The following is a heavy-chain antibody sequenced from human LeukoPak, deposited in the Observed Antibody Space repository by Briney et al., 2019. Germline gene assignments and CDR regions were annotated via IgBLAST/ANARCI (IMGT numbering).Heavy chain of an antibody. J-gene: IGHJ3*02. Sequence: ASVKVSCKASGYTFTSYGISWVRQAPGQGLEWMGWISAYNGNTNYAQTRQGRVTMTTDTSTSTAYMELRSLRSDDTAVYYCADRSVAGTGAFDIWGQGTMVTVSS. CDR1: GYTFTSYG. CDR2: ISAYNGNT. D-gene: IGHD6-19*01. CDR3: ADRSVAGTGAFDI. V-gene: IGHV1-18*01.